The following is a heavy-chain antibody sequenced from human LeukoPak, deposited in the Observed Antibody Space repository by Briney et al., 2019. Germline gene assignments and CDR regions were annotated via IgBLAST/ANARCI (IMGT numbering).Heavy chain of an antibody. CDR3: AKDRSIVGATSDY. J-gene: IGHJ4*02. Sequence: PGGSLRLSCAASGFTFSSYAMSWVRQAPGKGLEWVSAISGSGGNTYYADSVKGRFTISRDNSKNTLYLQMNSLRAEDTAVYYCAKDRSIVGATSDYWGQGTLVTVSS. D-gene: IGHD1-26*01. V-gene: IGHV3-23*01. CDR2: ISGSGGNT. CDR1: GFTFSSYA.